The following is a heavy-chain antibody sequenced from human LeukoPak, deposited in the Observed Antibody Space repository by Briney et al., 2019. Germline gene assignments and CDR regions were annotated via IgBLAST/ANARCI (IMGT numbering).Heavy chain of an antibody. J-gene: IGHJ4*02. CDR3: ARGVSTINFDF. CDR1: GGSISSGSYY. CDR2: IYASGST. V-gene: IGHV4-61*02. Sequence: PSETLPLTCTVSGGSISSGSYYWSWIRQPAGKGLEWIGRIYASGSTNYNPSLKSRATISVDTSKNQFSLKLSSVTAAATAVYYCARGVSTINFDFWGQGTLVTVSS. D-gene: IGHD5/OR15-5a*01.